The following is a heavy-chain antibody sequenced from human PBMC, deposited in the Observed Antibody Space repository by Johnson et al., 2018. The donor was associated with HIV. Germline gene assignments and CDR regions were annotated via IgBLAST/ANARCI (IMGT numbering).Heavy chain of an antibody. Sequence: QVQLVESGGGMVQPGGSLRLSCAASGFTFSSYGMHWVRQAPGKGLEWVAFISYDGSNKYYADSVKGRFTISRDNSKNTLYLQMNSLRAEDTAVYYCASWGVGSSWNHDAFDIWGQGTMVTVSS. J-gene: IGHJ3*02. CDR3: ASWGVGSSWNHDAFDI. CDR2: ISYDGSNK. V-gene: IGHV3-30*19. CDR1: GFTFSSYG. D-gene: IGHD6-13*01.